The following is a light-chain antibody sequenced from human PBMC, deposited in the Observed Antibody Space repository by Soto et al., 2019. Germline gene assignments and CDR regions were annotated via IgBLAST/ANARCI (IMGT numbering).Light chain of an antibody. CDR2: DVT. CDR1: SSDVGGYNF. V-gene: IGLV2-23*02. CDR3: CSYAGSRTWV. J-gene: IGLJ3*02. Sequence: QSVLTQPASVSGSPGQSITISCTGTSSDVGGYNFVSWYQQHPGKVPKLMIYDVTKRPSEVSNRFSGSKSGNTASLTISGLQAEDEADYYCCSYAGSRTWVFGGGTQLTVL.